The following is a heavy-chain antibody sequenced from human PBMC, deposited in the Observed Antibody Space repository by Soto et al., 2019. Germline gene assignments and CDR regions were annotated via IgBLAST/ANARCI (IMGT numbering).Heavy chain of an antibody. V-gene: IGHV3-48*02. Sequence: EVQLVESGGGLVQPGGSLRLSCAASGFTFSSYSMNWVRQAPGKGLEWVSYISSSSSTIYYADSVKGRFTISRDNAKNSLYLQMNSLRDEDTAVYYCARDVAACGGDCYSDAFDIWGQGTMVTVSS. CDR1: GFTFSSYS. D-gene: IGHD2-21*02. CDR2: ISSSSSTI. CDR3: ARDVAACGGDCYSDAFDI. J-gene: IGHJ3*02.